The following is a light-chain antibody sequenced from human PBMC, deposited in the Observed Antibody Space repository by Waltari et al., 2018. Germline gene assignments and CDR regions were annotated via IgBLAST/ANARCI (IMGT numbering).Light chain of an antibody. V-gene: IGKV4-1*01. J-gene: IGKJ1*01. CDR1: QRVLYSSNNKNY. Sequence: DIVMTQSPDSLAVSLGERATIHCQSSQRVLYSSNNKNYLAWYQQKPGQPPKLLIYWASTRESGVPDRFSGSGSGTDFTLTISSLQAEDVAVYYCQQYYSTPSVFGQGTKVEIK. CDR2: WAS. CDR3: QQYYSTPSV.